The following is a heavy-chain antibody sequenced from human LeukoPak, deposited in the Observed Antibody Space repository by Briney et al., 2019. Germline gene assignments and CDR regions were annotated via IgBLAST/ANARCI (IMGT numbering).Heavy chain of an antibody. D-gene: IGHD3-3*01. CDR2: INPSGGST. CDR3: ARDGAYDFWSGYYSTFDY. CDR1: GYTFTSYY. V-gene: IGHV1-46*03. J-gene: IGHJ4*02. Sequence: GASVRVSCKASGYTFTSYYMHWLRQAPGQGLEWMGIINPSGGSTRYAQKFQGRVTMTRDTSTSTVYMELSSLRSEDTAVYYCARDGAYDFWSGYYSTFDYWGQGTLVTVSS.